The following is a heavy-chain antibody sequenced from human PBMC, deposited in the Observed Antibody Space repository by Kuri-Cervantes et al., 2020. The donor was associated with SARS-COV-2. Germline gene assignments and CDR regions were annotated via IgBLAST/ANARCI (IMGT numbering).Heavy chain of an antibody. D-gene: IGHD6-13*01. CDR3: ARALGSSWYEDAFDI. CDR1: GYTFTSYY. Sequence: ASVKVSCKASGYTFTSYYMHWVRQAPGQGLEWMGIINPSGGSTSYAQKFQGRVTMTRDTSTSTVYMGLSSLRSEDTAVYYCARALGSSWYEDAFDIWGQGTMVTVSS. J-gene: IGHJ3*02. V-gene: IGHV1-46*01. CDR2: INPSGGST.